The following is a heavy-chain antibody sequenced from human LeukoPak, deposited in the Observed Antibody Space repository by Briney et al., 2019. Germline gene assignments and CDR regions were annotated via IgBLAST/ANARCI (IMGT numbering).Heavy chain of an antibody. CDR3: ARSFWDYDFWSGSYYFDY. Sequence: SGGSLRLSCAASGFTFSIYSMNWVRQAPGKGLEWVSSISSSSSYIYYADSVKGRFTISRDNAKNSLYLQMNSLRAEDTAVYYCARSFWDYDFWSGSYYFDYWGQGTLVTVSS. CDR2: ISSSSSYI. V-gene: IGHV3-21*01. D-gene: IGHD3-3*01. CDR1: GFTFSIYS. J-gene: IGHJ4*02.